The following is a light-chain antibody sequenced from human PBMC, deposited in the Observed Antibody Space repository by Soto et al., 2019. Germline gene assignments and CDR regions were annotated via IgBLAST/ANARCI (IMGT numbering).Light chain of an antibody. CDR3: QQRSNWPRT. CDR2: GAS. Sequence: EIVLTQSPGTLSLSPGERATLSFGASQSVTSNYLAWYQQKPGQAPRLLIFGASIRVTGIPDRFIGSGSGTDFTLTISSLEPEDFAVYYCQQRSNWPRTFGQGTKVDIK. V-gene: IGKV3D-20*02. CDR1: QSVTSNY. J-gene: IGKJ1*01.